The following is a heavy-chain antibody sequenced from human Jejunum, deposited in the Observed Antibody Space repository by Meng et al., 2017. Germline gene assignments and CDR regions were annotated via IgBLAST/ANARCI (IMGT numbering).Heavy chain of an antibody. J-gene: IGHJ4*02. Sequence: VQLVQSGSEVKKPGASVKASCNTSGYTFTCFGIRWVRQATGQGREWMGWISPYNGNTKYAQKLQGRVTMTTDTSTSTAYMELRSLRSDDTAVYYCARDGVSFTMVRGGTYWGQGTLVTVSS. D-gene: IGHD3-10*01. CDR1: GYTFTCFG. V-gene: IGHV1-18*01. CDR2: ISPYNGNT. CDR3: ARDGVSFTMVRGGTY.